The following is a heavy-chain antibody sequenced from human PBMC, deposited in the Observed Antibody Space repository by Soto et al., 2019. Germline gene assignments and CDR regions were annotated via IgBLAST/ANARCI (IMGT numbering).Heavy chain of an antibody. Sequence: QSQTLSLTCAISGDSVSSNSAAWNWIRQSPSRGLEWLGRTYYRSKWYNDYAVSVKSRITINPDTSKNQFSLQLNSVTPEDTAVYYCARASIATYYYYYYMDVWGKGTTVTVSS. CDR1: GDSVSSNSAA. CDR3: ARASIATYYYYYYMDV. CDR2: TYYRSKWYN. D-gene: IGHD6-13*01. V-gene: IGHV6-1*01. J-gene: IGHJ6*03.